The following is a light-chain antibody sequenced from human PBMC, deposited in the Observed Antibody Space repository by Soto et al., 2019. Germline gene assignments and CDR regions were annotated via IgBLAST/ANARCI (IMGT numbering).Light chain of an antibody. CDR2: NSY. V-gene: IGLV1-44*01. Sequence: QSVLTQPPSASGTPGQRVTISCSGSSSNIGSKTVNWYQQLPGTVPKLLIYNSYQRPSGVPDQFSASKSGTSASLAISGLQSEDEADYYCSSWDASLNGYVFGTGTKVTVL. CDR1: SSNIGSKT. J-gene: IGLJ1*01. CDR3: SSWDASLNGYV.